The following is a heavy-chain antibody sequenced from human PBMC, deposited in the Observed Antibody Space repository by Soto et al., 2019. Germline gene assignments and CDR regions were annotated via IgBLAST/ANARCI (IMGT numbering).Heavy chain of an antibody. Sequence: SETLSLTCTVSGGSISSGGYYWSWIRQHPGKGLEWIGYIYYSGSTYYNPSLKSRVTISVDTSKNQFSLKLSSVTAADTAVYYCARDLVDYYGSGSYSWWFDPWGQGTLVTVSS. CDR1: GGSISSGGYY. D-gene: IGHD3-10*01. CDR2: IYYSGST. V-gene: IGHV4-61*08. J-gene: IGHJ5*02. CDR3: ARDLVDYYGSGSYSWWFDP.